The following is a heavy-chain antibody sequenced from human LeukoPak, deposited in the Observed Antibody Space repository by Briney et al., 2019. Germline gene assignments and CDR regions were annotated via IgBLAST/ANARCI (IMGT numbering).Heavy chain of an antibody. V-gene: IGHV3-74*01. CDR1: GFTFSSYW. CDR3: ARDRLMGVTSETFDY. CDR2: INSDGSST. J-gene: IGHJ4*02. Sequence: GGSLRLSCAASGFTFSSYWMHWVRQAPGKGLVWVSRINSDGSSTSYADSVKGRFTISRDNAKNTPYLQMNSLRAEDTAVYYCARDRLMGVTSETFDYWGQRTLVTVSS. D-gene: IGHD1-26*01.